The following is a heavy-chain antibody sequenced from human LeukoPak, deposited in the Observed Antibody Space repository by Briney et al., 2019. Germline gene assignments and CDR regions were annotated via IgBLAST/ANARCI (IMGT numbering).Heavy chain of an antibody. J-gene: IGHJ4*02. D-gene: IGHD1-1*01. CDR3: ATDKGAAPEERADY. Sequence: GGSLRLSCAASGFAFSSYWMHWVRQPPGKGLLWVSRITSDGSITRYADSVKGRFTISRDNAKNTLYLQMNSLRAEDTAVYYCATDKGAAPEERADYWGQGTLVTVSS. V-gene: IGHV3-74*01. CDR2: ITSDGSIT. CDR1: GFAFSSYW.